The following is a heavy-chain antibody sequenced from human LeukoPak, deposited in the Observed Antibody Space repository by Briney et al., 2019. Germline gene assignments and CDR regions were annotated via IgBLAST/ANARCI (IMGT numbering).Heavy chain of an antibody. CDR3: AKDGVWQSYYFDY. CDR2: ISDSSGHT. CDR1: GFTFSTYA. V-gene: IGHV3-23*01. Sequence: PGGSLRLSCAASGFTFSTYAMSWVRQAPRKGLEWVSSISDSSGHTYYADSVRGRFTISRDNSKNTVFLQMNSLRAEDTAIYYCAKDGVWQSYYFDYWGQGTLVTVSS. D-gene: IGHD6-19*01. J-gene: IGHJ4*02.